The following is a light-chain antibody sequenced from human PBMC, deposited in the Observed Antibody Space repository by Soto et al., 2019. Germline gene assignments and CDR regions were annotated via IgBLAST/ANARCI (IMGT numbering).Light chain of an antibody. CDR3: QQLNTDPLT. Sequence: DIQVTQSPSTLSASVGDRVTITCRASQNISTWLAWFQQKPGKAPNLLIYVASTLQSGVPSRFSGSGSGTDFTLTISSLQPEDVATYYCQQLNTDPLTFGQGTRLEIK. V-gene: IGKV1-5*01. CDR1: QNISTW. J-gene: IGKJ5*01. CDR2: VAS.